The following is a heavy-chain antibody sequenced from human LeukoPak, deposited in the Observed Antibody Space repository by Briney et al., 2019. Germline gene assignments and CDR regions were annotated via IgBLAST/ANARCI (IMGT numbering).Heavy chain of an antibody. CDR3: AREIFWSGYFSNLHFDY. Sequence: GGSLRLSCAASGFTFSSYWMHWVRQAPGKGLVWVSRINSDGSSTSYADSVKGRFTISRDNAKNSLYLQMDSLRAEDTAVHYCAREIFWSGYFSNLHFDYWGQGTLVTVSS. V-gene: IGHV3-74*01. CDR2: INSDGSST. CDR1: GFTFSSYW. J-gene: IGHJ4*02. D-gene: IGHD3-3*01.